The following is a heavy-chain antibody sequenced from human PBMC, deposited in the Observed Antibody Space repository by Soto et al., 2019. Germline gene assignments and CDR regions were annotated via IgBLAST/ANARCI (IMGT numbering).Heavy chain of an antibody. CDR3: ARAHISSVISMPQTFHH. CDR2: MRSDGSNK. V-gene: IGHV3-33*08. CDR1: GFIFSNYD. J-gene: IGHJ1*01. Sequence: QVQLVESGGGVVQPGRSLRLSCEASGFIFSNYDMYWVRQGPGKGLEWVALMRSDGSNKYYVDSVKGRFTISRDNSKNMLFLQMDSLRAEDTAVYYCARAHISSVISMPQTFHHWGPGTLVTVSS. D-gene: IGHD2-21*01.